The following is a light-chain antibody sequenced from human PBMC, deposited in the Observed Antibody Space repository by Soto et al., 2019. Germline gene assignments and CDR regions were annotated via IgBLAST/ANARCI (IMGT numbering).Light chain of an antibody. CDR3: QQYYTYPYT. J-gene: IGKJ2*01. CDR2: KAS. Sequence: DIQMTQSPSALSASVGDRDTITCRASQDIDHWLAWYQQKPGKAPKVLVYKASILEDGVPSRFSGSESGTELTLTISSLQADDFAAYYCQQYYTYPYTFGQGTKLDMK. V-gene: IGKV1-5*03. CDR1: QDIDHW.